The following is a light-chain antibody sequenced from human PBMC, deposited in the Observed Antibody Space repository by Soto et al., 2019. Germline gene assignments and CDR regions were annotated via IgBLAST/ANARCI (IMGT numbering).Light chain of an antibody. Sequence: EIVLTQSPATLSLSPGERATLSCRASQSVSSYLAWYQQKPGQAPRLLIYDASNRATGIPARFSGSGSGTDFTLTISSLEXXXXXXYYCQQRSNWPMYTFGQGTKLEIK. J-gene: IGKJ2*01. CDR3: QQRSNWPMYT. CDR2: DAS. CDR1: QSVSSY. V-gene: IGKV3-11*01.